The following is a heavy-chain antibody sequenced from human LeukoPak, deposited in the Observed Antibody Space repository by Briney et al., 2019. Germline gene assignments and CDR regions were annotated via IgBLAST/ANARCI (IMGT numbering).Heavy chain of an antibody. D-gene: IGHD4-17*01. Sequence: GGSLGLSCAASGVIFNNFAFHWVRQAPGKGLEWVAAVSYDGTNEYYAESVRGRLTISRDNSKNTLYLQMNSLRDVDTAIYFCARAGRADGDYHYFDYWGQGTLVTVSS. V-gene: IGHV3-30-3*01. CDR1: GVIFNNFA. CDR3: ARAGRADGDYHYFDY. J-gene: IGHJ4*02. CDR2: VSYDGTNE.